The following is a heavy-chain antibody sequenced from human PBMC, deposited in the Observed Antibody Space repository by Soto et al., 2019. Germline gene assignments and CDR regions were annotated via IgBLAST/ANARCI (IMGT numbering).Heavy chain of an antibody. CDR1: GYTFTSYY. J-gene: IGHJ4*02. D-gene: IGHD2-15*01. CDR2: INPSGVT. CDR3: ARVYCSGGGCYGIDY. V-gene: IGHV1-46*01. Sequence: QVQLVQSGAEVKKPGASVKVSCKASGYTFTSYYMHWVRQAPGQGLEWMGIINPSGVTSYAQKFQGRVTMTRDTSTSTVYTELSSLRSEDTAVYYCARVYCSGGGCYGIDYWGQGTLVTVSS.